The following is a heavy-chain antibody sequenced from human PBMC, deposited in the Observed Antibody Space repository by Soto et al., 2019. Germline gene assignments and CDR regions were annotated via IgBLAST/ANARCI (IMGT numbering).Heavy chain of an antibody. Sequence: QVQLQQWGAGLLKPSETLSLTCAVYGGFVSSGSYYWSWIRQPPGKGLEWIGEMSHSGGTHFNPYLKGRVTISVDTSKNQFSLKMSSVTAADTVLYYCARVERGTATTVVDAFDIWGPGTMVTVSS. V-gene: IGHV4-34*01. J-gene: IGHJ3*02. CDR3: ARVERGTATTVVDAFDI. D-gene: IGHD1-1*01. CDR1: GGFVSSGSYY. CDR2: MSHSGGT.